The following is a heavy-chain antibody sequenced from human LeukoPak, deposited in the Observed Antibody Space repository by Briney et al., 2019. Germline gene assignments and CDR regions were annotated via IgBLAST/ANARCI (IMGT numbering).Heavy chain of an antibody. Sequence: KPSETLSLTCTVSGGSISSYYWSWIRQPPGKGLEWIGYIYYSGSTNYNPSLKSRVTISVDTSKNQFSLKLSSVTAADTAVYYCARVYDGKYTNWGQGTLVTVSS. CDR1: GGSISSYY. CDR2: IYYSGST. D-gene: IGHD5/OR15-5a*01. J-gene: IGHJ4*02. V-gene: IGHV4-59*01. CDR3: ARVYDGKYTN.